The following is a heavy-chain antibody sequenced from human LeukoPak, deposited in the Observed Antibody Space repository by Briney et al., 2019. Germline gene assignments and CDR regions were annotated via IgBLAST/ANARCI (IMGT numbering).Heavy chain of an antibody. V-gene: IGHV4-59*01. CDR2: IDYSGST. CDR1: GDSISHYY. D-gene: IGHD1-26*01. J-gene: IGHJ4*02. CDR3: AREASLVGATIY. Sequence: SETLSLTCTVSGDSISHYYWSWIRQPPGKGLEWIASIDYSGSTNYNPSLKSRVTISINTSKKQFSLKLNSVTAADTAVYYCAREASLVGATIYWGQGTLVTVSS.